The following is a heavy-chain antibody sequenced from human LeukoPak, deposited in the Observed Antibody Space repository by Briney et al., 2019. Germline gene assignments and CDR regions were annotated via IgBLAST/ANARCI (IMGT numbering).Heavy chain of an antibody. CDR2: IIPIFGTA. CDR3: ARDHPGYSYGYAY. Sequence: ASVKVSCKASGGTFSSYAISWVRQAPGQGLEWMGGIIPIFGTANYAQKFQGRVTITADESTSTAYMELSSLRSEDTAVYYCARDHPGYSYGYAYWGQGTLVTVSS. D-gene: IGHD5-18*01. J-gene: IGHJ4*02. V-gene: IGHV1-69*13. CDR1: GGTFSSYA.